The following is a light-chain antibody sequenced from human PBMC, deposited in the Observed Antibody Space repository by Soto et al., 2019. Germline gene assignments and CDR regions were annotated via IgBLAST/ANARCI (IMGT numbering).Light chain of an antibody. CDR1: QSVSSSY. CDR3: QQYGSSPGYT. CDR2: GAS. V-gene: IGKV3-20*01. J-gene: IGKJ2*01. Sequence: EIVLPQSPGTLSLSPGERATPSCRASQSVSSSYLAWYQQKPGQAPRLLIYGASSRATGIPDRFSGSGSGTDFTLTISRLEPEDFAVYYCQQYGSSPGYTFGQGTKLEIK.